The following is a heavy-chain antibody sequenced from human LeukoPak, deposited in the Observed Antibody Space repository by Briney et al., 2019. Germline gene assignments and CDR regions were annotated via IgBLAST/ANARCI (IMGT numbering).Heavy chain of an antibody. CDR2: IDGTGDST. CDR3: AKDLRYSGSPRAFDF. D-gene: IGHD1-26*01. Sequence: GGSLRLSCAASGFTINNYVMTWVRQAPGKGLEWVSYIDGTGDSTNYADSVKGRFTISRDNSKNTLYLQMNSLRAEDTAVYYCAKDLRYSGSPRAFDFWGQGTMVTVSS. V-gene: IGHV3-23*01. CDR1: GFTINNYV. J-gene: IGHJ3*01.